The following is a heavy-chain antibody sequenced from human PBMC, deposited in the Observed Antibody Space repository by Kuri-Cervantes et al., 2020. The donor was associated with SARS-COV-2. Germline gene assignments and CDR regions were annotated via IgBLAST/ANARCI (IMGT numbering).Heavy chain of an antibody. V-gene: IGHV1-24*01. CDR3: AISSAAGTPNWFDP. CDR2: FDPEDGET. Sequence: ASVKVSCKVSGYTLTELSMHWVRQAPGKGLEWMGGFDPEDGETIYAQKFQGRVTMTEDTSTDTAYMELSSLRSEDTAVYYCAISSAAGTPNWFDPWGQGTLVTVSS. CDR1: GYTLTELS. D-gene: IGHD6-13*01. J-gene: IGHJ5*02.